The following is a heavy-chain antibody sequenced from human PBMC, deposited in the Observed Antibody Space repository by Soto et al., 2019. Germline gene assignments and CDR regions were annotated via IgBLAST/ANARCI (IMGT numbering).Heavy chain of an antibody. CDR1: GFSISSGGYS. CDR2: IYHSGST. Sequence: LSRTCAFSGFSISSGGYSLSWIRQPPGKGLEWIGYIYHSGSTYYNPSLKSRVTISVDRSKNQFSLKLSSVTAADTAVYYCASDNYYYGMDVWGQGTTVTVSS. J-gene: IGHJ6*02. CDR3: ASDNYYYGMDV. V-gene: IGHV4-30-2*01.